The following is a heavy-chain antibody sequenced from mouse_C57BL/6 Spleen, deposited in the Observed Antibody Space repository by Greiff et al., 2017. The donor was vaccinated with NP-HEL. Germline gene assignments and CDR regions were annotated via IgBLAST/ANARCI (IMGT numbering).Heavy chain of an antibody. V-gene: IGHV5-6*01. Sequence: EVHLVESGGDLVKPGGSLKLSCAASGFTFSSYGMSWVRQTPDKRLEWVATISSGGSYTYYPDSVKGRFTISRDNAKNTLYLQMSSLKSEDTAMYYCARQGGGYGSTVAWFAYWGQGTLVTVSA. CDR3: ARQGGGYGSTVAWFAY. CDR2: ISSGGSYT. D-gene: IGHD1-1*01. CDR1: GFTFSSYG. J-gene: IGHJ3*01.